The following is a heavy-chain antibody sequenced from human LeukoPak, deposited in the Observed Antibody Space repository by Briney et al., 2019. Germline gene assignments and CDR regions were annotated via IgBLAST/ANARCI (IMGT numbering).Heavy chain of an antibody. J-gene: IGHJ5*02. V-gene: IGHV1-2*04. CDR3: ARDRGGGSYYERWFDP. D-gene: IGHD1-26*01. CDR2: INPNSGGT. CDR1: GYTFTGYY. Sequence: ASVKVSCKASGYTFTGYYMHWVRQAPGQGLEWMGWINPNSGGTNYAQKFQGWVTMTRDTSISTAYMELSRLRSDDTAVYYCARDRGGGSYYERWFDPWGQGTLVTVSS.